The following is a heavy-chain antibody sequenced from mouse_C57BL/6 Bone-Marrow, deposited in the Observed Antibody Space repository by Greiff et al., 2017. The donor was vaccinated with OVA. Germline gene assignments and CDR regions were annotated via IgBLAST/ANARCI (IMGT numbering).Heavy chain of an antibody. Sequence: QVQLKQSGAELMKPGASVKLSCKATGYTFTGYWIEWVKQRPGHGLEWIGEILPGSGSTNYNEKFKGKATFTADTSSNTAYMQLSSLTTEDSAIYYCARGRGYYEGYYYAMDYWGQGTSVTVSS. V-gene: IGHV1-9*01. D-gene: IGHD1-1*02. CDR3: ARGRGYYEGYYYAMDY. CDR2: ILPGSGST. CDR1: GYTFTGYW. J-gene: IGHJ4*01.